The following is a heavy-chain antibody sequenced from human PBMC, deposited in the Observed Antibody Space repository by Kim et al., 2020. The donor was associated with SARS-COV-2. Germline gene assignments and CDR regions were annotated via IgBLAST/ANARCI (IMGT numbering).Heavy chain of an antibody. J-gene: IGHJ4*02. CDR2: VNSDGSST. V-gene: IGHV3-74*01. CDR1: GFTFSSYW. Sequence: GGSLRLSCVASGFTFSSYWMHWVRQAPGKGLVWVSRVNSDGSSTSYADSVNGRFTISRDNARNTLYLQMNSLRAEDTAVYYCASLSTGYVWDKFEYWGQGTLVTVSS. D-gene: IGHD3-16*01. CDR3: ASLSTGYVWDKFEY.